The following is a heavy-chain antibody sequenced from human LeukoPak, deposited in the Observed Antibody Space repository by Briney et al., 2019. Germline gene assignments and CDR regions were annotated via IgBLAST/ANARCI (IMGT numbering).Heavy chain of an antibody. CDR3: ARESIAELATLFDY. J-gene: IGHJ4*02. D-gene: IGHD6-6*01. Sequence: PSETLSLTCTVSGYSISSGYYWGWIRQPPGKGLEWIGRIYTSGSTNYNPSLKSRVTISVDTSKNQFSLKLSSVTAADTAVYYCARESIAELATLFDYWGQGTLVTVSS. CDR1: GYSISSGYY. CDR2: IYTSGST. V-gene: IGHV4-38-2*02.